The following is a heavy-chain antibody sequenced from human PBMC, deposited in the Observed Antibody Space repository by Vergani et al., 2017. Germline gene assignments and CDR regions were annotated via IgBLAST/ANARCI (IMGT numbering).Heavy chain of an antibody. D-gene: IGHD3-3*01. J-gene: IGHJ4*02. CDR2: ISSSSSYI. Sequence: EVQLLESGGGLVKPGGSLRLSCAASGFTFSSYSMNWVRQAPGKGLEWVSSISSSSSYIYYADSVKGRFTISRDNAKNSLYLQMNSLRAEDTALYYCAKGLTIFGVVRGHYFDYWGQGTLVTVSS. CDR1: GFTFSSYS. CDR3: AKGLTIFGVVRGHYFDY. V-gene: IGHV3-21*04.